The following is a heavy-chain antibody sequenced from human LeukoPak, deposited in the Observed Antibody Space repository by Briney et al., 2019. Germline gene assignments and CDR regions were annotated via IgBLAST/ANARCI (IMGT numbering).Heavy chain of an antibody. D-gene: IGHD6-13*01. J-gene: IGHJ6*02. CDR2: ISYDGSNK. V-gene: IGHV3-30-3*01. CDR1: GFTFSSYA. Sequence: GGSLRLSCAASGFTFSSYAMHWVRQAPGKGLEWVAVISYDGSNKYYADSVKGRFTISRDNSKNTLYLQMNSLRAEDTAVYYCARGGGGSSWFLYYYYYGMDVWGQGTTVTVSS. CDR3: ARGGGGSSWFLYYYYYGMDV.